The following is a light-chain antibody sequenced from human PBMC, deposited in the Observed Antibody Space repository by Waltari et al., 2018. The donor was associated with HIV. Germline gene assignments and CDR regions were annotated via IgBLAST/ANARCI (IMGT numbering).Light chain of an antibody. Sequence: SYELTQPPSVSVSPGQTARITCSGDALPKKYSYWYQQKSGHAPVLVIYEDSKRPSGIPERFSGYSSGTMATLTISGAQVEDEADYYCYSTDSSGNHRVFGGGTKLIVL. CDR2: EDS. J-gene: IGLJ2*01. CDR1: ALPKKY. CDR3: YSTDSSGNHRV. V-gene: IGLV3-10*01.